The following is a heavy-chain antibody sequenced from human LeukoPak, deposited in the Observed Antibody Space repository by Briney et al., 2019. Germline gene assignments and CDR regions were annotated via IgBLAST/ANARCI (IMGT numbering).Heavy chain of an antibody. CDR2: ISSSSSYI. Sequence: GGSLRLSCAASGFTFSSYSMNWVRQAPGKGLEWVSSISSSSSYIYYADSVKGRFTISRDNAKNSLYLQMNSLRTEDTALYYCAKDISDAYIATDFDYWGQGTLVTVSS. V-gene: IGHV3-21*04. CDR3: AKDISDAYIATDFDY. J-gene: IGHJ4*02. D-gene: IGHD3-16*01. CDR1: GFTFSSYS.